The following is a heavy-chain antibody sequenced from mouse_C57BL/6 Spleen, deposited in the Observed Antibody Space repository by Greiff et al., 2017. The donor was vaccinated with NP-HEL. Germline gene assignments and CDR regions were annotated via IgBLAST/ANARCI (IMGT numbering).Heavy chain of an antibody. CDR2: INPYNGGT. D-gene: IGHD1-1*01. J-gene: IGHJ2*01. V-gene: IGHV1-19*01. Sequence: EVQLQQSGPVLVKPGASVKMSCKASGYTFTDYYMNWVKQSHGKSLEWIGVINPYNGGTSYNQKFKGKATLTVDKSSSTAYMELNSLTSEDSAVYYCARRGKYYYGSSSYYFDYWGQGTTLTVSS. CDR1: GYTFTDYY. CDR3: ARRGKYYYGSSSYYFDY.